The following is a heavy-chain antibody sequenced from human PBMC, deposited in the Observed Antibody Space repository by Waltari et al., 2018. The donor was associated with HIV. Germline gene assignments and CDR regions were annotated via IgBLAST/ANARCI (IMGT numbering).Heavy chain of an antibody. V-gene: IGHV3-23*04. Sequence: EVQLVESGGGLVQPGGSLRLSCTASGFTFNNFAMGWVRQAPGKGREWVSGISGSGGTKYYADSVKGRFTVSRDNFKNTVYLQMNSLRAGDTAIYYCAKAVMETAVSSPVDCWGQGAPVTVSS. CDR1: GFTFNNFA. CDR3: AKAVMETAVSSPVDC. D-gene: IGHD5-18*01. CDR2: ISGSGGTK. J-gene: IGHJ4*02.